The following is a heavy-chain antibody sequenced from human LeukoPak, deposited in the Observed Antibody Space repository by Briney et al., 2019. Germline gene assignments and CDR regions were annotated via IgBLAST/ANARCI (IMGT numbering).Heavy chain of an antibody. Sequence: SETLSLTCTVSGASISSSSYHWGWIRQPPGKGLEWIGSIYYSGSTYYNPSLKSRVTISVDTSKNQFSLRLSSVTAADTAVYYCARASYSYDINGWVPFDYWGQGTLVTVSS. CDR3: ARASYSYDINGWVPFDY. CDR1: GASISSSSYH. V-gene: IGHV4-39*07. D-gene: IGHD3-22*01. CDR2: IYYSGST. J-gene: IGHJ4*02.